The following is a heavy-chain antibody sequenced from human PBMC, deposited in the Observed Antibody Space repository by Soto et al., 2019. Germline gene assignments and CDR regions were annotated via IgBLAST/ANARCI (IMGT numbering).Heavy chain of an antibody. J-gene: IGHJ6*02. D-gene: IGHD3-10*01. CDR1: GYTLTTHA. Sequence: QVQLVESGAEVKKPGASVKVSCKAFGYTLTTHAMNCVRQAPGQGLEWMGWIDAATGDTRYSQKFQGRVTITRDTSASTAYMEVSGLTPEDTAVYYCARVSRGFYSAMGVWGQGTAVTVSS. CDR2: IDAATGDT. CDR3: ARVSRGFYSAMGV. V-gene: IGHV1-3*01.